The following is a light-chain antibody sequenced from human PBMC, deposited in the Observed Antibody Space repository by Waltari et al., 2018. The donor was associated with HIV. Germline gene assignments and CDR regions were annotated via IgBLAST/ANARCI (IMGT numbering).Light chain of an antibody. CDR3: AAWDDSLSGQV. J-gene: IGLJ3*02. V-gene: IGLV1-47*03. CDR2: RNN. Sequence: QSVLTQPPSASGTPGQRVTISCSGSSSNIGSNYVYWYQQLPGTAPKLLIYRNNQRPSGVPVRFSGSKSGTSASLAISGLWSEDEADYYCAAWDDSLSGQVFGGGTKLTVL. CDR1: SSNIGSNY.